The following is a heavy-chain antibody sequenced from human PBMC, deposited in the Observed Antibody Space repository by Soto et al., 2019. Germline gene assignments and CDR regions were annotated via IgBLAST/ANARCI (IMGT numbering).Heavy chain of an antibody. J-gene: IGHJ5*02. CDR1: GGSISSYY. CDR3: AYSEAYAWFDA. Sequence: PSETLSLTCTVSGGSISSYYWNWIRQSPGKGLEWIGYAFYSGSTKYSPSFKSRVTISVDTSKNQFSLNLRSVTAADTAVYYCAYSEAYAWFDAWGQGTLVTVSS. D-gene: IGHD2-15*01. CDR2: AFYSGST. V-gene: IGHV4-59*01.